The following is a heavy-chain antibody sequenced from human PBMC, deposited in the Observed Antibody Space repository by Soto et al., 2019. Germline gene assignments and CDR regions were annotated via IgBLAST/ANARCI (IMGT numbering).Heavy chain of an antibody. Sequence: ESGGGVVQPGRSLRLSCAASGFTFSSYAMHWVRQAPGKGLEWVAVISYDGSNKYYADSVKGRFTISRDNSKNTLYLQMNSLRAEDTAVYYCARELGDCSSTSCHQNPSYYGMDVWGQGTTVTVSS. CDR1: GFTFSSYA. V-gene: IGHV3-30-3*01. J-gene: IGHJ6*02. CDR2: ISYDGSNK. CDR3: ARELGDCSSTSCHQNPSYYGMDV. D-gene: IGHD2-2*01.